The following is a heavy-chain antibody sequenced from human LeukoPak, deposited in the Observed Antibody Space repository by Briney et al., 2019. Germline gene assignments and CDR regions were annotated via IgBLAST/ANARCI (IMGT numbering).Heavy chain of an antibody. CDR1: GGSISGHY. CDR2: IYNSGSTNYN. Sequence: PSETLSLTCTVSGGSISGHYWSWLRQSPGKGLEWIAYIYNSGSTNYNNYNPSLKSRVIMSMDTSKNQLSLIVSSVTAADTAVHYCARHTTGRALGDFDYWGQGTLVTVSA. D-gene: IGHD2-8*01. CDR3: ARHTTGRALGDFDY. J-gene: IGHJ4*02. V-gene: IGHV4-59*08.